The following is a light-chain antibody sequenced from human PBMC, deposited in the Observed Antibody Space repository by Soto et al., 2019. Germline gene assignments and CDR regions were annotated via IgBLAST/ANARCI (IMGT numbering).Light chain of an antibody. Sequence: QSVLTQNTCVAWSPGQSITISCTGPSSDGGGYTYFALCQPHSGTAPNLMFYELSNRPSGVSNRFSGSKDGNTSSLTIPGLQPEDEADYFCSSYTSRNTLVVFGTGTKVTAL. CDR2: ELS. V-gene: IGLV2-14*01. CDR1: SSDGGGYTY. J-gene: IGLJ1*01. CDR3: SSYTSRNTLVV.